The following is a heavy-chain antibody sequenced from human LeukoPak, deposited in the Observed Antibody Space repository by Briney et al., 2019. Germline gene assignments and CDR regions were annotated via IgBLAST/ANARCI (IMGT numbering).Heavy chain of an antibody. CDR2: INPSGGST. CDR1: GYTFTSYY. J-gene: IGHJ4*02. Sequence: ASVKVSCKASGYTFTSYYMHWVRQAPGQGLEWMGIINPSGGSTSYAQKFQGRVTMTRDTSTSTVYMELSSLRSEDTAVYYCARDHGPDYYDSSGYYSPFDYWGQGTLVTVSS. D-gene: IGHD3-22*01. V-gene: IGHV1-46*01. CDR3: ARDHGPDYYDSSGYYSPFDY.